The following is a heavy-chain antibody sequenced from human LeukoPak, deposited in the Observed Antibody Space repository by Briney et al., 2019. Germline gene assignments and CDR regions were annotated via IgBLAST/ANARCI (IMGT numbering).Heavy chain of an antibody. V-gene: IGHV1-18*01. D-gene: IGHD3-22*01. CDR1: GYTFXXYG. J-gene: IGHJ4*02. CDR3: ARGPMLLGAYYDSSGYYTG. Sequence: GYTFXXYGISWVRQAPGQGLEWMGWISAYNGNTNYAQKLQGRVTMTTDTSTSTAYMELSSLRSEDTAVYYCARGPMLLGAYYDSSGYYTGWGQGTLVTVSS. CDR2: ISAYNGNT.